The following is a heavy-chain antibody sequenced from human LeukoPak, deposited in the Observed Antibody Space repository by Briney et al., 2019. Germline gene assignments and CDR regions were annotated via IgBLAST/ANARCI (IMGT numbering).Heavy chain of an antibody. CDR2: IYYSGST. J-gene: IGHJ4*02. Sequence: PSETLSLTCSVSGGSVTTPSYYWSWIRQPPGKGLEWIGYIYYSGSTNYNPSLKSRVTISVDTSKNQFSLKLSSVTAADTAVYYCARHSNYFDYWGQGTLVTVSS. CDR3: ARHSNYFDY. V-gene: IGHV4-61*01. CDR1: GGSVTTPSYY.